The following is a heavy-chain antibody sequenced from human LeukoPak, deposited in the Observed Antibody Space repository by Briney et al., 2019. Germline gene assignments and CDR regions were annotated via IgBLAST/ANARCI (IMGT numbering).Heavy chain of an antibody. CDR3: ARDASGSYYKRFDY. CDR2: INPNSGGT. V-gene: IGHV1-2*02. CDR1: GYTFIGYY. Sequence: ASVTVSCKASGYTFIGYYMHWVRQAPGQGLEWMGWINPNSGGTNFAQKFQGRVSMTRDTSISTAYMELSRLNSDDTAVYYCARDASGSYYKRFDYWGQGTLVTVSS. J-gene: IGHJ4*02. D-gene: IGHD3-10*01.